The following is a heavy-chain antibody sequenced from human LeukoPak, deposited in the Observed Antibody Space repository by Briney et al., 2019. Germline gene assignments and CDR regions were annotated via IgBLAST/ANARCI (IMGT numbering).Heavy chain of an antibody. CDR3: AKVGLYGSGSYYDY. Sequence: PGGSLRLSCAASGFTIISYAMDWVRQAPGKGLEWVSSISGSGGSTYYADSVKGRFTISRDNSKNTLYLQMNSLRAEHTAVYYCAKVGLYGSGSYYDYWGQGTLVTVSS. CDR2: ISGSGGST. V-gene: IGHV3-23*01. J-gene: IGHJ4*02. CDR1: GFTIISYA. D-gene: IGHD3-10*01.